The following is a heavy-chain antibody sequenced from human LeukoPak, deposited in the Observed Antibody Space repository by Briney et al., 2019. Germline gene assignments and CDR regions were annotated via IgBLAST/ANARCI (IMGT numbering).Heavy chain of an antibody. D-gene: IGHD2-15*01. CDR1: GFTFSSYW. Sequence: GGSLRLSCAASGFTFSSYWMSWVRQAPGKGLEWVANIKQDGSEKYYVDSVKGRFTISRDNAKNSLYLQMNSLRAEDTAVYYCARDFASGRVLLDYWGQGTLVTVSS. J-gene: IGHJ4*02. V-gene: IGHV3-7*01. CDR2: IKQDGSEK. CDR3: ARDFASGRVLLDY.